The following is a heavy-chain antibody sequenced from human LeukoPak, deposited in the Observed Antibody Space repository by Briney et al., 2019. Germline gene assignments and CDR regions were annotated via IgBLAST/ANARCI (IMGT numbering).Heavy chain of an antibody. CDR1: AFTFSHYG. Sequence: PGGSLRLSCAASAFTFSHYGMNWVRQAPGKGLEWVSSISDSGTYIYYADSVKGRFTISRDNAKNSLYLQMNSLRAEDTAVYYCARRVLYYDILTGLNTYYGMDVWGQGTTVTVSS. CDR3: ARRVLYYDILTGLNTYYGMDV. D-gene: IGHD3-9*01. CDR2: ISDSGTYI. V-gene: IGHV3-21*01. J-gene: IGHJ6*02.